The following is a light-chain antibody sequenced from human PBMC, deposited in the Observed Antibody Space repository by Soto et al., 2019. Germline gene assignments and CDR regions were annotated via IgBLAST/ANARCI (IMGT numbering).Light chain of an antibody. CDR2: DAS. J-gene: IGKJ5*01. Sequence: EIVLTQSPGTLSLSPGERSTLSFMASQSVSSSYLAWYQQKPGQAPRLLIYDASNRATGIPARFSGSGSGTDFTLTICSLEPEDFAVYYCQQRSNRPITFGQGTRLET. V-gene: IGKV3D-20*02. CDR1: QSVSSSY. CDR3: QQRSNRPIT.